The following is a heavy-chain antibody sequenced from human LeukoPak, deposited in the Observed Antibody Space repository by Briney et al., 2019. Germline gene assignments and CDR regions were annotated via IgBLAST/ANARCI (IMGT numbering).Heavy chain of an antibody. CDR2: IYYSGST. CDR3: ASASYDSSGKWNWFDP. CDR1: GGSISSSGYY. D-gene: IGHD3-22*01. V-gene: IGHV4-39*07. Sequence: SETLSLTCTVSGGSISSSGYYWGWIRQPPGKGLEWIGSIYYSGSTYYNPSLKSRVTISVDTSKNQFSLKLSSVTAADTAVYYCASASYDSSGKWNWFDPWGQGTLVTVSS. J-gene: IGHJ5*02.